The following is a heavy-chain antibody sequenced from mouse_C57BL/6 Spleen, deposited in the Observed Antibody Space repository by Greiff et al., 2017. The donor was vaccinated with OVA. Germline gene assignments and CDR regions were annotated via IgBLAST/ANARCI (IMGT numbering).Heavy chain of an antibody. D-gene: IGHD2-3*01. J-gene: IGHJ2*01. V-gene: IGHV1-81*01. Sequence: VQRVESGAELARPGASVKLSCKASGYTFTSYGISWVKQRTGQGLEWIGEIYPRSGNTYYNEKFKGKATLTADKSSSTAYMELRSLTSEDSAVDFCARHYEGYYCFDYWGQGTTLTVSS. CDR1: GYTFTSYG. CDR3: ARHYEGYYCFDY. CDR2: IYPRSGNT.